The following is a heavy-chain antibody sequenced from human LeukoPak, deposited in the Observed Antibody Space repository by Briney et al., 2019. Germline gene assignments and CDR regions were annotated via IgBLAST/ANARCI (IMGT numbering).Heavy chain of an antibody. V-gene: IGHV1-69*13. D-gene: IGHD5-18*01. CDR1: GGTFSSYA. CDR2: IIPIFGTA. J-gene: IGHJ4*02. CDR3: ARGTAMVTYFDY. Sequence: AAVKVSCKASGGTFSSYAISWVRQAPGQGLKWMGGIIPIFGTANYAQKFQGRVTITADESTSTAYMELSSLRSEDTAVYYCARGTAMVTYFDYWGQGTLVTVSS.